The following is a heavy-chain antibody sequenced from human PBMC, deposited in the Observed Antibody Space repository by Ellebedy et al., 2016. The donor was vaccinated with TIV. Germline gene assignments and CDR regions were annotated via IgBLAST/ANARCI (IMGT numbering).Heavy chain of an antibody. D-gene: IGHD2-21*02. V-gene: IGHV4-59*13. CDR3: ARGDDCGGDCYAFDY. CDR2: GYSTGST. Sequence: SETLSLTCTVSGASIKTYYCSRIRQVPGKGLEWIGSGYSTGSTNYNPSLSSRVTISVDASKNQFSLKLTSVTAADTAVYYCARGDDCGGDCYAFDYWGQGTLVTVSS. CDR1: GASIKTYY. J-gene: IGHJ4*02.